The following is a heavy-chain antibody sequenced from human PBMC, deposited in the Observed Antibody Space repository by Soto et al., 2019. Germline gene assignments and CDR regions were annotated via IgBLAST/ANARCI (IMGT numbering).Heavy chain of an antibody. V-gene: IGHV3-30-3*01. D-gene: IGHD6-19*01. CDR1: GFTFSSYA. CDR3: AREQAVAGTMDY. J-gene: IGHJ4*02. CDR2: ISYDGSNK. Sequence: GGSLRLSCAASGFTFSSYAMHWVRQAPGKGLEWVAVISYDGSNKYYADSLKGRLPISRENSKNTLYLQMNSLRAEDTAVYYCAREQAVAGTMDYWGQGTLVTVSS.